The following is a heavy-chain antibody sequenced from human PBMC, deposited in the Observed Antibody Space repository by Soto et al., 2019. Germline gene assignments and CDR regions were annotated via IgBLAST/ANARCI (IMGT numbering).Heavy chain of an antibody. D-gene: IGHD4-17*01. CDR1: GFSFRSYA. CDR2: ISGSGVNI. CDR3: AKDTTVTTIPPY. Sequence: PGGSLRLSCAASGFSFRSYAMTWVRQAPGQGLEWVSSISGSGVNIYYADSVRGRFTISRDNSKNILFLHMNSLRVEDTAVYYCAKDTTVTTIPPYWGQGTQVTVS. J-gene: IGHJ4*02. V-gene: IGHV3-23*01.